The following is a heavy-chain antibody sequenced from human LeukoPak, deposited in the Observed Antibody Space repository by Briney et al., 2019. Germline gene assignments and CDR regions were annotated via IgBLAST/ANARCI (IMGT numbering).Heavy chain of an antibody. D-gene: IGHD1-1*01. J-gene: IGHJ4*02. CDR2: IYTSGST. CDR1: GGSISSGGYY. CDR3: ASQLGYFDY. V-gene: IGHV4-61*02. Sequence: SQTLSLTCTVSGGSISSGGYYWSWIRQPAGKGLEWIGRIYTSGSTNYNPSLKSRVTVSLDTSKNQFSLKLSSVTAADTAVYYCASQLGYFDYWGQGTLVTVSS.